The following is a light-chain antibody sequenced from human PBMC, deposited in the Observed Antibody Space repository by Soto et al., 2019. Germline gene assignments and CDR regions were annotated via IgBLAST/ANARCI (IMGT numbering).Light chain of an antibody. CDR1: SADVSTSNF. CDR3: ASYRSGPLYV. V-gene: IGLV2-14*03. J-gene: IGLJ1*01. Sequence: QSALTQPASVSGSPGQSITISCTGISADVSTSNFVSWYQHHPGKGPRLILYDFTHRPSGISDRFSGSKSGDTASLTISGLRAEDEAEYYCASYRSGPLYVFGAGTKVPVL. CDR2: DFT.